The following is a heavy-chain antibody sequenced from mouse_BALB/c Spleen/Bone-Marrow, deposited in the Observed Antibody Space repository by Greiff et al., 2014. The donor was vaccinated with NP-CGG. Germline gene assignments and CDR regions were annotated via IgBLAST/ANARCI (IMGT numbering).Heavy chain of an antibody. CDR3: AKNYYYGYVAY. CDR1: GFDFSRYW. D-gene: IGHD1-2*01. J-gene: IGHJ3*01. CDR2: INPASSTI. Sequence: EVQLQQSGGGLVQPGGSLKLSCAASGFDFSRYWMTWVRQAPGKGLVWIGEINPASSTINYTPSLKDKFIISRDNAKNTLYLQMSKVRSEDTALYYCAKNYYYGYVAYWGQGTLVTVSA. V-gene: IGHV4-1*02.